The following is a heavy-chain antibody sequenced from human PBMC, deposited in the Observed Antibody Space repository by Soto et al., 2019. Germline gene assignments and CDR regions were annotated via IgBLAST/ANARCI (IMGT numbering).Heavy chain of an antibody. CDR3: TRGASGYGNFDY. J-gene: IGHJ4*02. CDR1: GFSFSTW. Sequence: EVQLVQSGGGLVQPGGSLRLSCAASGFSFSTWMHWVRQAPGKGVVWVSRINSDGSSITYADSVKGRFIISRDNAKNTLYLQMLTAEDTAVYYCTRGASGYGNFDYWGQGVLVTVSS. CDR2: INSDGSSI. D-gene: IGHD5-12*01. V-gene: IGHV3-74*01.